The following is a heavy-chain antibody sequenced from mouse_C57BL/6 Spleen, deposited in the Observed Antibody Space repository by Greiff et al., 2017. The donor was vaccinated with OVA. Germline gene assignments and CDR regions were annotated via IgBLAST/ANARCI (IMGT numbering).Heavy chain of an antibody. J-gene: IGHJ4*01. CDR3: ATLYDYAMDY. CDR2: ISSGSSTI. CDR1: GFTFSDYG. D-gene: IGHD2-3*01. Sequence: EVKLVESGGGLVKPGGSLKLSCAASGFTFSDYGMHWVRQAPEKGLEWVAYISSGSSTIYYADTVKGRFTISRDNAKNTLFLQMTSLRSEDTAMYYCATLYDYAMDYWGQGTSVTVSS. V-gene: IGHV5-17*01.